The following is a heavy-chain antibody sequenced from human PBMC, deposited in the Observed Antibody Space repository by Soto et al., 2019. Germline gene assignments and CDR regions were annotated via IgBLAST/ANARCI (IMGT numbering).Heavy chain of an antibody. CDR2: INSDGSST. V-gene: IGHV3-74*01. CDR3: ARERYYDILTGYYETFEFDY. D-gene: IGHD3-9*01. Sequence: GGSLRLSCAASGFTFSSYWMHWVRQAPGKGLVWVSRINSDGSSTSYADSVKGRFTISRDNAKNTLYLQMNSLRAEDTAVYYCARERYYDILTGYYETFEFDYWGQGTLVTVSS. CDR1: GFTFSSYW. J-gene: IGHJ4*02.